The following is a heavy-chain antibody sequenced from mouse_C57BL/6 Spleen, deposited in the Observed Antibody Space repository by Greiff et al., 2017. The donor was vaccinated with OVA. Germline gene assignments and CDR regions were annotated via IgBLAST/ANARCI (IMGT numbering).Heavy chain of an antibody. CDR3: ARGIYYDLDY. CDR1: GYAFSSSW. J-gene: IGHJ2*01. V-gene: IGHV1-82*01. CDR2: IYPGDGDT. D-gene: IGHD2-4*01. Sequence: VQLQQSGPELVKPGASVKISCKASGYAFSSSWMNWVKQRPGKGLEWIGRIYPGDGDTNYNGKFKGKATLTADKSSSTAYMQRSSLTSEDSAVYFCARGIYYDLDYWGQGTTLTVSS.